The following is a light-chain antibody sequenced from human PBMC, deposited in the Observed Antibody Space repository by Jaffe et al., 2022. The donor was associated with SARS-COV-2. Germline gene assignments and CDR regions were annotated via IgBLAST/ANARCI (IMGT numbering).Light chain of an antibody. J-gene: IGLJ3*02. V-gene: IGLV2-23*01. CDR2: EGT. Sequence: SALTQPASLSGSPGQSLTISCTDISLDVDKNNLVSWYQQHPDKAPKLIIYEGTKRPSGVSNRFSASKSGDTASLTISGLQPEDEADYYCCSYAGGGTRVFGGGTKVTVL. CDR3: CSYAGGGTRV. CDR1: SLDVDKNNL.